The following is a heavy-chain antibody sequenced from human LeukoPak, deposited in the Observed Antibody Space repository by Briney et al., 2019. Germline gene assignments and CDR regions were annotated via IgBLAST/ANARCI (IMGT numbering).Heavy chain of an antibody. D-gene: IGHD6-19*01. CDR3: ASASSVWYSPVFDY. V-gene: IGHV5-51*01. J-gene: IGHJ4*02. CDR1: GYSFTSYW. CDR2: IYPGDSDT. Sequence: GESLKISCKGSGYSFTSYWIGWGRQMPGKSLEWMGIIYPGDSDTRYSPSFQGQVTISADKSISTAHLQCGSLQASDTALYYCASASSVWYSPVFDYWGQGTLVTVSS.